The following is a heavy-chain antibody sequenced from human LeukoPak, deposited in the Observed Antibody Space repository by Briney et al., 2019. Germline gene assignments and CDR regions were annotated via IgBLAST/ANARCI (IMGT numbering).Heavy chain of an antibody. CDR3: VGSSGYSDYYLHH. Sequence: GESLRIFCKGSGYSFTSYWISWVRQMPGEGLDWMGIIYPADSDTTYSPSFQGQVTISADKSISTAYLQWSSLKASDTAMYYCVGSSGYSDYYLHHWGQGTLVTVSS. CDR1: GYSFTSYW. CDR2: IYPADSDT. J-gene: IGHJ4*02. D-gene: IGHD3-22*01. V-gene: IGHV5-51*01.